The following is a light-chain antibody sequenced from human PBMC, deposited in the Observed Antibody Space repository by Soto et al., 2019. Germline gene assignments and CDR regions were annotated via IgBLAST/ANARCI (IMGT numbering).Light chain of an antibody. V-gene: IGKV3-15*01. CDR3: QRYNNWPLT. Sequence: EIVMTQSPATLSVSPGDRATLSCTASQSVNSDLAWYQQKPGQSPRLLIYDTSTRATGVPARFSGSRSGTEFTLTINSLQSEDFAVYCCQRYNNWPLTFGGGTKVESK. J-gene: IGKJ4*01. CDR1: QSVNSD. CDR2: DTS.